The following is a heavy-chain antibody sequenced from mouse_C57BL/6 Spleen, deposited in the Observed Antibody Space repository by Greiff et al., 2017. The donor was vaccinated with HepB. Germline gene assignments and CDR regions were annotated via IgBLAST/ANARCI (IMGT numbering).Heavy chain of an antibody. CDR1: GFTFSSYA. V-gene: IGHV5-4*01. D-gene: IGHD1-1*01. CDR3: ATVVATNWYFDV. Sequence: EVQVVESGGGLVKPGGSLKLSCAASGFTFSSYAMSWVRQTPEKRLEWVATISDGGSYTYYPDNVKGRFTISRDNAKNNLYLQMSHLKSEDTAMYYCATVVATNWYFDVWGTGTTVTVSS. J-gene: IGHJ1*03. CDR2: ISDGGSYT.